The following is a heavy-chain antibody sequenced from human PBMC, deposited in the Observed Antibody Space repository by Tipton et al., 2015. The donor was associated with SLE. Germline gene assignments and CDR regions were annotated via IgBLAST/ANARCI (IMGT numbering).Heavy chain of an antibody. Sequence: TLSLTCSVYGGSFSDYYWTWIRQPPGKGLEWIGAINHSGSTSYNPSLQSRVTTSIDTSKNQFSLKVSSVTAADTAVYYCARDLSSSGISDYWGQGTLVTVSS. J-gene: IGHJ4*02. D-gene: IGHD6-19*01. CDR3: ARDLSSSGISDY. CDR1: GGSFSDYY. CDR2: INHSGST. V-gene: IGHV4-34*01.